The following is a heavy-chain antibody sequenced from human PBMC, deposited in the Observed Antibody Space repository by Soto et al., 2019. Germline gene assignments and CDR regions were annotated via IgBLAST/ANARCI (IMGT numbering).Heavy chain of an antibody. J-gene: IGHJ3*02. D-gene: IGHD1-20*01. Sequence: PGGSLRLSCAASGFTFYSYAMSWVRQAPGKGLEWVSTIGSVGGDTYYADSLKGRFTISRDDSKNTLLLQMNSLRAEDTAVYYCVKDRMAYNSVWDPFDIWGQGTMVTVSS. CDR2: IGSVGGDT. CDR3: VKDRMAYNSVWDPFDI. V-gene: IGHV3-23*01. CDR1: GFTFYSYA.